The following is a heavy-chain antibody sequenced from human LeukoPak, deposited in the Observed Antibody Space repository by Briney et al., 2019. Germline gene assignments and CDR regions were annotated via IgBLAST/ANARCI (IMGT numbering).Heavy chain of an antibody. CDR1: GYTFTSYG. V-gene: IGHV1-18*01. Sequence: ASVKVSCKASGYTFTSYGISWVRQAPGQGLEWMGWISAYNGNTNYAQKLQGRVTMTTDTSTSTAYMELRSLRSDDTAVYYCARVGAQLGRFYPLDYWGQGTLVTVSS. CDR3: ARVGAQLGRFYPLDY. J-gene: IGHJ4*02. D-gene: IGHD3-3*01. CDR2: ISAYNGNT.